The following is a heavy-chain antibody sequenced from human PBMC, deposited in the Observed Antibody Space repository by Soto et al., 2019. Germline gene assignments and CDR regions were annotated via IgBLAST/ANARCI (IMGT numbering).Heavy chain of an antibody. CDR2: ISSSSSYI. CDR1: GFTFSSYS. V-gene: IGHV3-21*01. Sequence: PGGSLRLSCAASGFTFSSYSMNWVRQAPGKGLEWVSSISSSSSYIYYADSVKGRFTISRDNAKNSLYLQMNSLRAEDTAVYYWAKNAVWLGEFFDYWGQEPLVTAPS. D-gene: IGHD3-10*01. J-gene: IGHJ4*02. CDR3: AKNAVWLGEFFDY.